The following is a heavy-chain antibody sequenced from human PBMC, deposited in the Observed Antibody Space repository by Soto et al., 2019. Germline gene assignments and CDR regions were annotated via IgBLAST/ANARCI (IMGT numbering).Heavy chain of an antibody. Sequence: PSETLPLTCTVSGGSISSYYWSWIRQPPGKGLEWIGYIYYSGSTNYNPSLKSRVTISVDTSKNQFSLKLSSVTAADTAVYYCARVSSWYWFDPWGQGTLVTVSS. J-gene: IGHJ5*02. V-gene: IGHV4-59*08. CDR2: IYYSGST. D-gene: IGHD6-13*01. CDR1: GGSISSYY. CDR3: ARVSSWYWFDP.